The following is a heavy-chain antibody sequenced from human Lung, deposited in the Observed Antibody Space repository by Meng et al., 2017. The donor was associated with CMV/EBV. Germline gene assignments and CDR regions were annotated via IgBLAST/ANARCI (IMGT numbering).Heavy chain of an antibody. CDR3: ARGLLVTMTAGGNIYDV. CDR2: IIHSGNT. CDR1: GGSFSGHC. Sequence: SETLSLXXGVSGGSFSGHCWTWIRQPPGKGLEWIGEIIHSGNTKYNPSLKSRVAMSVDTSKNQFSLNLNPVTAADTAVYYCARGLLVTMTAGGNIYDVWGQGTMVTVSS. J-gene: IGHJ3*01. D-gene: IGHD2-21*02. V-gene: IGHV4-34*01.